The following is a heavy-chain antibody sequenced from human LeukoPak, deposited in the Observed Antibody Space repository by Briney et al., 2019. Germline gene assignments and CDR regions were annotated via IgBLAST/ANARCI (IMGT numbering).Heavy chain of an antibody. CDR1: GFTFSSYW. CDR2: IKTEGSRT. D-gene: IGHD4-23*01. J-gene: IGHJ4*02. V-gene: IGHV3-74*01. CDR3: AREMRGSNSEDY. Sequence: GGSLRLSCAASGFTFSSYWMHWVRQAPGKGLVWVSRIKTEGSRTSYADSVKGRFTISRNNAKNTLYLQMNSLRAEDTAVYYCAREMRGSNSEDYWGQGTLVTVSS.